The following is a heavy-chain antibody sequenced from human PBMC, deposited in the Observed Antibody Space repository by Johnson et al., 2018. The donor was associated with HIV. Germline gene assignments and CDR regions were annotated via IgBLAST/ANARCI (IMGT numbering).Heavy chain of an antibody. V-gene: IGHV3-66*01. CDR1: GFTVSSNY. CDR3: ARRGRGVYLGSDAFDI. J-gene: IGHJ3*02. Sequence: EQLVESGGGLVQPGGSLRLSCAASGFTVSSNYMSWVRQAPGKRLEWVSVIYSGGSTYYADTVQGRLPISRDNSKNTLYLQMNSLRAEDTAVYYCARRGRGVYLGSDAFDIWGQGTMVTVSS. CDR2: IYSGGST. D-gene: IGHD3-10*01.